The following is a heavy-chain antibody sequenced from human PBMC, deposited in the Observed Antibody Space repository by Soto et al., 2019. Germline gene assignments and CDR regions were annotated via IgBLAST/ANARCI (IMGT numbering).Heavy chain of an antibody. CDR1: GGTFNIFA. CDR3: ASGVAVDRFEF. Sequence: QVQLVQSGAEVRKPGSPVKVSCQASGGTFNIFAFSWVRQAPGQGLQFVGGIVPLSGTAKSAQEFQDRVTFTADESTSTIYMELRSLQSDDTAIFYCASGVAVDRFEFWGQGTLVTVSS. D-gene: IGHD2-15*01. V-gene: IGHV1-69*01. CDR2: IVPLSGTA. J-gene: IGHJ1*01.